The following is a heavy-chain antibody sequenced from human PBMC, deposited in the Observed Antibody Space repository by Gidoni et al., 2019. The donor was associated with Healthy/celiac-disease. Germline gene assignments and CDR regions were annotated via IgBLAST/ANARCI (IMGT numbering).Heavy chain of an antibody. CDR2: SSWNSGSI. Sequence: EVQLVESWGGLVQPGRSLRLSCAASGFTFADYAMQWVRQAPGKGLEWVSGSSWNSGSIGYTDSVKGRFTISRDNAKNSLYLQMNSLRAEDTALYYCAKDTGYYYYFYGMDVWGQGTTVTVSS. J-gene: IGHJ6*02. CDR1: GFTFADYA. CDR3: AKDTGYYYYFYGMDV. V-gene: IGHV3-9*01.